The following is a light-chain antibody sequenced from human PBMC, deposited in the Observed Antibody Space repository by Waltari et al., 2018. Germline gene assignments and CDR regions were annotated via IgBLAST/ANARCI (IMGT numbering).Light chain of an antibody. CDR2: FGS. Sequence: IVVTQSPLSLRVTPGEPASISCRSSQGLLGRNAYNLLDWYLPKPGQSPQLLIYFGSNRASGVADRFSGSVSGRDFTLKISRVEDEDVGVYYCMQALQTPWTFGQGTKVEIK. V-gene: IGKV2-28*01. CDR3: MQALQTPWT. CDR1: QGLLGRNAYNL. J-gene: IGKJ1*01.